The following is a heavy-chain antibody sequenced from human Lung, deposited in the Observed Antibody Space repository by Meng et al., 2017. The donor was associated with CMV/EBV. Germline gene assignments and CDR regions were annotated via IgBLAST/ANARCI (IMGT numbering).Heavy chain of an antibody. V-gene: IGHV4-34*01. Sequence: LXCAVYGGSFSGYYWSWIRQPPGKGLEWIGEINHSGSTNYNPSLKSRVTISVDTSKNQFSLKLSSVTAADTAVYYCARATYYDFWSGYPYFDYWGQGTGGTVSS. CDR2: INHSGST. CDR1: GGSFSGYY. CDR3: ARATYYDFWSGYPYFDY. D-gene: IGHD3-3*01. J-gene: IGHJ4*02.